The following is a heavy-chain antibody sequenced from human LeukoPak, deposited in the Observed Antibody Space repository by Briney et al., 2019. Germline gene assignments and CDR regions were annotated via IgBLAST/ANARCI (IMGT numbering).Heavy chain of an antibody. CDR2: FDPEDGET. J-gene: IGHJ4*02. D-gene: IGHD3-3*01. V-gene: IGHV1-24*01. Sequence: GASVKVSCKVSGYTLTELSMHWVRQAPGKGLEWMGGFDPEDGETIYAQKFQGRVTMTEDTSTNTAYMELSSLRSEDTAVYYCATDLGRGSGYYPCDYWGQGTLVTVSS. CDR3: ATDLGRGSGYYPCDY. CDR1: GYTLTELS.